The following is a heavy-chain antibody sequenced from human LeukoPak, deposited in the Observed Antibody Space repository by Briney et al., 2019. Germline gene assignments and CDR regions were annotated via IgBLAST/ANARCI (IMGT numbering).Heavy chain of an antibody. CDR3: AKGARNYDAFDI. J-gene: IGHJ3*02. D-gene: IGHD1-7*01. Sequence: GRSLRLSCAASGFTFSSYGMHWVRQAPGKGLEWVAVIGYGGSNKYHADSVKGRFTISRDNSKNTLYLQMNSLRAEDTAVYYCAKGARNYDAFDIWGQGTMVTVSS. CDR2: IGYGGSNK. CDR1: GFTFSSYG. V-gene: IGHV3-30*18.